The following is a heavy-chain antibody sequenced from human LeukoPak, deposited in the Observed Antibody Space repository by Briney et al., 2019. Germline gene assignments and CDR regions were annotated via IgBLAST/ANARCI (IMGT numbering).Heavy chain of an antibody. V-gene: IGHV3-21*01. CDR3: AAHYSSSFGDFDY. CDR2: ISSSTSYI. CDR1: GFTFSSYS. J-gene: IGHJ4*02. Sequence: GGSLRLSCAASGFTFSSYSMNWIRQAPGKGLEWVSSISSSTSYIYYADSVKGRFTISKDNAKNSLYLQMNSLRAEDTAVYYCAAHYSSSFGDFDYWGQGTLVTVSS. D-gene: IGHD4/OR15-4a*01.